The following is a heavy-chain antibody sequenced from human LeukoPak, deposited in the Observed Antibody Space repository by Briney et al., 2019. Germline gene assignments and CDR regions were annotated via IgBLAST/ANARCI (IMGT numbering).Heavy chain of an antibody. V-gene: IGHV3-33*08. CDR1: GFTFSNYA. Sequence: GGSLRLSCAASGFTFSNYAMSWVRQAPGKGLEWVTVIWYDGNNKYYADSVKGRFTISRDNSKNTLYLQMNSLRAEDTAVYFCAREVVTGYFDYWGQGTLVTVSS. J-gene: IGHJ4*02. D-gene: IGHD1-14*01. CDR2: IWYDGNNK. CDR3: AREVVTGYFDY.